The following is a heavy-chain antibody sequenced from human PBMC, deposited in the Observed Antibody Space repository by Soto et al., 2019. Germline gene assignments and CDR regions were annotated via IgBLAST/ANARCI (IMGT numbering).Heavy chain of an antibody. Sequence: TSETLSLTCTVSGGSISSSSYYWGWIRQPPGKGLGWIGSIYYSGSTYYNPSLKSRVTISVDTSKNQFSLKLSSVTAADTAVYYCARRLTDFWSAMIGWFDPWGQGTLVTVSS. CDR1: GGSISSSSYY. J-gene: IGHJ5*02. CDR2: IYYSGST. V-gene: IGHV4-39*01. D-gene: IGHD3-3*01. CDR3: ARRLTDFWSAMIGWFDP.